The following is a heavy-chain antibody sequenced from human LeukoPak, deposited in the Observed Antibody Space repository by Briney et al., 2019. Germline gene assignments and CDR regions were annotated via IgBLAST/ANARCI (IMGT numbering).Heavy chain of an antibody. Sequence: GRSLRLSCAASGFTFSSYAMHWVRQAPGKGLEWVAVISYDGSNKYYADSVKGRFTISRDNSKNTLYLQMNSLRAEDTAVYYCARGRATGIDYWGHGTLVTVSS. D-gene: IGHD3-10*01. CDR3: ARGRATGIDY. CDR1: GFTFSSYA. J-gene: IGHJ4*01. CDR2: ISYDGSNK. V-gene: IGHV3-30*04.